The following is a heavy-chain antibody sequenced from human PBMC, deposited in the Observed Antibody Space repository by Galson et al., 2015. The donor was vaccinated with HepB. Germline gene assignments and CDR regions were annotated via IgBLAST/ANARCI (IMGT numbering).Heavy chain of an antibody. Sequence: SVKVSCKASGYTFNDYYVHWVRQAPGQGLEWMGWINPSRGDPKYAHKFQGRVSMTRATSINTVYMELTRLRFEDTAVYYCVGDLAMDVGPLHNWGQGTLVTVSP. V-gene: IGHV1-2*02. J-gene: IGHJ4*02. CDR1: GYTFNDYY. D-gene: IGHD5-12*01. CDR3: VGDLAMDVGPLHN. CDR2: INPSRGDP.